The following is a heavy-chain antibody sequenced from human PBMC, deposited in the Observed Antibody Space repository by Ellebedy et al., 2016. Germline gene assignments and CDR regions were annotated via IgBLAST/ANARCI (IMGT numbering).Heavy chain of an antibody. D-gene: IGHD6-19*01. CDR2: INAGNSNT. CDR1: GYTFTSYA. J-gene: IGHJ6*02. V-gene: IGHV1-3*01. Sequence: ASVKVSXXASGYTFTSYAMHWVRQAPGQRLEWMGWINAGNSNTKYSQKFQGRVTITRDTSASTAYMELSSLRSEDTAVYYCARDSSGLGGMDVWGQGTTVTVSS. CDR3: ARDSSGLGGMDV.